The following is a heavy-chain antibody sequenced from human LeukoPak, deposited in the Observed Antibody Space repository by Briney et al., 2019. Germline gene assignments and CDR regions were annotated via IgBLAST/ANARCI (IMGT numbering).Heavy chain of an antibody. Sequence: GGSLRLSCAASGFTFSSFAMNWVRQAPGKGLEWVSVISSSGGSTYFADSVKGRFTISRDNSKNTLYLQMNSLRAEDTAVYYCAKAAAAGTLSSGQNNWFDPWGQGTLVTVSS. V-gene: IGHV3-23*01. D-gene: IGHD6-13*01. CDR2: ISSSGGST. CDR3: AKAAAAGTLSSGQNNWFDP. J-gene: IGHJ5*02. CDR1: GFTFSSFA.